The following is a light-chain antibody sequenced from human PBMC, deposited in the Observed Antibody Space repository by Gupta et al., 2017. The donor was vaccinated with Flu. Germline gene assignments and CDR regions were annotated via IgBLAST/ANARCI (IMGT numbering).Light chain of an antibody. CDR2: SNN. Sequence: RVTISCSGSSSNIGSNTVNWYQQLPGTAPKLRIYSNNQRPSGVPDRFAGSKSGTSAYLAISGLQSEDEADFYCAAWDDSLNGWVFGGGTKLTVL. J-gene: IGLJ3*02. CDR3: AAWDDSLNGWV. CDR1: SSNIGSNT. V-gene: IGLV1-44*01.